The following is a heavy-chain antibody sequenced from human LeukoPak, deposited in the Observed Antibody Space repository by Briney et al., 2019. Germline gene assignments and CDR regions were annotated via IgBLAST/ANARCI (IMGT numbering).Heavy chain of an antibody. CDR3: TTNREVGYGDYGGY. CDR2: ISGSGGST. Sequence: PGGSLRLSCAASGFTFSSYAMSWVRQAPGKGLEWVSAISGSGGSTYYADSVKGRFTISRDNSKNTLYLQMNSLKTEDTAVYYCTTNREVGYGDYGGYWGQGTLVTVSS. CDR1: GFTFSSYA. J-gene: IGHJ4*02. D-gene: IGHD4-17*01. V-gene: IGHV3-23*01.